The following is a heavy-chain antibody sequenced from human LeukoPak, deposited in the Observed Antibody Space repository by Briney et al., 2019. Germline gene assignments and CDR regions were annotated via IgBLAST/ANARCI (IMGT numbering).Heavy chain of an antibody. D-gene: IGHD6-19*01. J-gene: IGHJ3*02. CDR2: IIPIFGTA. CDR3: ARVAVAGTELNAFDI. CDR1: GGTFSSYA. V-gene: IGHV1-69*05. Sequence: ASVKVSCKASGGTFSSYAISWVRQAPGQGLEWMGGIIPIFGTANYAQKFQGRVTITTDESTSTAYMELSSLRSEDTAVYYCARVAVAGTELNAFDIWGQGTMVTVPS.